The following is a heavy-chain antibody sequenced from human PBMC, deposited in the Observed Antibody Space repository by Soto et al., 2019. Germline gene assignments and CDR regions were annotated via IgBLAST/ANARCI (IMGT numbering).Heavy chain of an antibody. CDR2: ISSSSSTI. J-gene: IGHJ5*02. V-gene: IGHV3-48*01. D-gene: IGHD6-19*01. Sequence: EVQLVESGGGLVQPGGSLRLSCAASGFTFSSYSMNWVRQAPGKGLEWVSYISSSSSTIYYADSVKGRFTISRDNAKNSLYLQMNSLRAEDSAVYYCARDGGQWLNGFDPLCLGTLVTVSS. CDR3: ARDGGQWLNGFDP. CDR1: GFTFSSYS.